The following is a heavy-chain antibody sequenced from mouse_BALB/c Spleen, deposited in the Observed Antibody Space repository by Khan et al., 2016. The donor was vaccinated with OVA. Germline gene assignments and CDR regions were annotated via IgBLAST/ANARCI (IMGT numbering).Heavy chain of an antibody. D-gene: IGHD4-1*01. CDR2: IYPGSGNT. CDR1: GYTFTDYY. V-gene: IGHV1-77*01. J-gene: IGHJ3*01. Sequence: QVRLQQSRAELARPRASVKLSCKASGYTFTDYYLNWVKQRTGQGLEWIGDIYPGSGNTYYNERFKGKATLTADKSSSTAYMQLSSLTSEDSAVYFGARSGTGSFAYWGQGTLVTVSA. CDR3: ARSGTGSFAY.